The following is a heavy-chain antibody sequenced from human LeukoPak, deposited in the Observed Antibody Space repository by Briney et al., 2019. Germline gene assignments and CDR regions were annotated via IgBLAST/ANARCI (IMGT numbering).Heavy chain of an antibody. CDR1: GYTFTSYY. Sequence: ASVKVSCKASGYTFTSYYMHWVRQAPGQGLEWMGIINPSGGSTSYAQKFQGRVTMTRDTSTSTVYMELSSLRSEDTAVYYCATIQPTYNWSDEERAFDIWGQGTMVTVSS. CDR2: INPSGGST. J-gene: IGHJ3*02. CDR3: ATIQPTYNWSDEERAFDI. V-gene: IGHV1-46*01. D-gene: IGHD1-20*01.